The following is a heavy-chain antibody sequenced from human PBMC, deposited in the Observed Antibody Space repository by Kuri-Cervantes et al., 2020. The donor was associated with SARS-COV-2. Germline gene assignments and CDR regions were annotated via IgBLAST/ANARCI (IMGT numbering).Heavy chain of an antibody. D-gene: IGHD2-2*02. CDR1: RDTFRYYA. J-gene: IGHJ5*02. CDR3: AREDCSSTSCYTDNWFDP. Sequence: SVKVSCKASRDTFRYYAISWVRQAPGQGLEWMGRIIPILGIANYAQKFQGRVTITADKSTSTAYMELSSLRSEDTAVYYCAREDCSSTSCYTDNWFDPWGQGTLVTV. CDR2: IIPILGIA. V-gene: IGHV1-69*04.